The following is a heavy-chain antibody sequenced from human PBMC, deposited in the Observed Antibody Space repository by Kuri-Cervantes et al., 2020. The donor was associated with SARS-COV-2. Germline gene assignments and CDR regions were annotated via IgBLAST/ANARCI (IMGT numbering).Heavy chain of an antibody. V-gene: IGHV3-33*01. Sequence: GGSLRLSCAASGFTYNNYGMHWVRQAPGKGLEWVAVIWYDGRNKYYADSVKGRFTISRDNSKNTLYLQMNSLRAEDTAVYYCAREAAVAGSRSFDYWGQGTLVTAPQ. J-gene: IGHJ4*02. CDR3: AREAAVAGSRSFDY. D-gene: IGHD6-19*01. CDR1: GFTYNNYG. CDR2: IWYDGRNK.